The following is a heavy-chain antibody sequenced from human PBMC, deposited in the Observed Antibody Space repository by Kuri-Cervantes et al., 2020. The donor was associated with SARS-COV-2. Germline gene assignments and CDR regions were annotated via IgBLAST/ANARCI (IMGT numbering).Heavy chain of an antibody. CDR2: IKKDGSEK. V-gene: IGHV3-7*03. D-gene: IGHD4-23*01. Sequence: GESLKISFAASGFSFSMYWMSWVRQAPGKGLEWVANIKKDGSEKYYVDSVKGRFTISRDNAKNSLYLQMNSLRAEDTAVYYCARVDRTGGNAFVDYWGQGTLVTVSS. CDR3: ARVDRTGGNAFVDY. J-gene: IGHJ4*02. CDR1: GFSFSMYW.